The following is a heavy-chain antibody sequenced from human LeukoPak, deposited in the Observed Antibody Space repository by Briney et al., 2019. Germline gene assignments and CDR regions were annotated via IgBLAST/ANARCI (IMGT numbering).Heavy chain of an antibody. CDR3: ARVGQWLTLGAFDI. CDR1: SYTFTSYG. D-gene: IGHD6-19*01. Sequence: GASVKVSCKASSYTFTSYGISWVRQAPGQGLEWMGWISAYNGNTNYAQKLQGRVTMTTDTSTSTAYMELRSLRSDDTAVYYCARVGQWLTLGAFDIWGQGTMVTVSS. V-gene: IGHV1-18*01. CDR2: ISAYNGNT. J-gene: IGHJ3*02.